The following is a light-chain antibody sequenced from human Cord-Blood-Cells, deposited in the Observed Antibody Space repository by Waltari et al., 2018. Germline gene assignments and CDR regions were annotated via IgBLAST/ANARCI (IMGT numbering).Light chain of an antibody. J-gene: IGLJ1*01. V-gene: IGLV2-11*01. CDR3: CSYAVSYTNF. Sequence: QSALTQPRSVAGAPGQSVTISCTGTSSDVGGYNYVSWYQQHPGKAPKLMISDVSKRPWGAPGGSSGCQSGTPAPLTISGFQAENEAADFGCSYAVSYTNFSGTGTMATVL. CDR2: DVS. CDR1: SSDVGGYNY.